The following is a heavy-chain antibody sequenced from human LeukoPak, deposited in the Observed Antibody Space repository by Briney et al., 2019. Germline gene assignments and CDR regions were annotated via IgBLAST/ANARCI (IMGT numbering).Heavy chain of an antibody. CDR2: INSDGINT. V-gene: IGHV3-74*01. J-gene: IGHJ3*02. Sequence: GGSLRLSCAASGFTFSNYWMHWVRQAPGKGLVWVSRINSDGINTSYADSVKGRFTISRDNAKNTLNLQMNNLRAEDTALYYCSKKALSTGFSHYDIWGLGTMVTVSS. D-gene: IGHD1-1*01. CDR3: SKKALSTGFSHYDI. CDR1: GFTFSNYW.